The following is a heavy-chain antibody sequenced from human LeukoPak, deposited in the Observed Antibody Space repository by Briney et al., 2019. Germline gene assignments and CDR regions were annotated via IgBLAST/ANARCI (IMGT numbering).Heavy chain of an antibody. CDR1: GGSISSYY. D-gene: IGHD2-21*01. CDR2: IHASGTS. J-gene: IGHJ4*02. CDR3: ARDGAGVCGRAFDY. Sequence: SQTLSPTCNVSGGSISSYYWTWIRQPAGKGLEWIGRIHASGTSNYNSSLKSRVSMSVDTSKNQFSLKLTSVTAADTAVYFCARDGAGVCGRAFDYWGQGTVVSVS. V-gene: IGHV4-4*07.